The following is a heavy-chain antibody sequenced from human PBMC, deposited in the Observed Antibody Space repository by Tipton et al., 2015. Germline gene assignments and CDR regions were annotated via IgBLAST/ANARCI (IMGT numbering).Heavy chain of an antibody. CDR1: GFTFSSYA. J-gene: IGHJ4*02. Sequence: SLRLSCAASGFTFSSYAMSWVRQAPGKGLEWVSAISGSGGSTYYVDSVKGRFTISRDNSKNTLSLQMNSLRADDTAVYCCAARPGSGTYYLGTFDYWGQGTLVTVSS. CDR2: ISGSGGST. D-gene: IGHD3-10*01. CDR3: AARPGSGTYYLGTFDY. V-gene: IGHV3-23*01.